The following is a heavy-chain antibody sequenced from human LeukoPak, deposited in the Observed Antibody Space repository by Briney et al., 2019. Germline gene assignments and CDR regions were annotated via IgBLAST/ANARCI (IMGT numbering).Heavy chain of an antibody. Sequence: SETLSLTCSVSGGSISSSSYYWGWIRQPPGKGLEWIGSIYHSGSTYYNPSLKSRVTISVDTSKNQFSLKLSSVTAADTAVYYCATTTIRLGYWGQGTLVTVSS. CDR2: IYHSGST. J-gene: IGHJ4*02. CDR1: GGSISSSSYY. V-gene: IGHV4-39*01. D-gene: IGHD1-26*01. CDR3: ATTTIRLGY.